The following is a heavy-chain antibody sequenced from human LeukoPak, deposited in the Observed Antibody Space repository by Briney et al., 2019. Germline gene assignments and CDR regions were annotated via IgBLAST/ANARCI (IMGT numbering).Heavy chain of an antibody. V-gene: IGHV4-59*01. CDR3: ARTGSGRDYYGMDV. J-gene: IGHJ6*02. CDR2: IYYSGST. CDR1: GGSISGAY. Sequence: SETLSLTCSVSGGSISGAYWSWIRQAPGKGLEWIGYIYYSGSTDYNPSLESRVTISIDTSKNHFSLNLTAVTAADTAIYFCARTGSGRDYYGMDVWGQGTSVTVSS. D-gene: IGHD5-12*01.